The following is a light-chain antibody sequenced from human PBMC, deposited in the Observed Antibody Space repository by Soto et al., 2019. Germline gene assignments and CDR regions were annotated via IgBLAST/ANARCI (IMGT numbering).Light chain of an antibody. J-gene: IGKJ4*01. CDR2: AAS. CDR3: QQYNNWPLT. CDR1: QSVYSR. Sequence: EIVMTQSPATLSVSPGERATLSCRASQSVYSRLAWYQQKHGQAPTLLIYAASSRATGIPARFSGSGSGTDFTLTIDSLQSEDFAVYYCQQYNNWPLTFGGGTKVEIK. V-gene: IGKV3-15*01.